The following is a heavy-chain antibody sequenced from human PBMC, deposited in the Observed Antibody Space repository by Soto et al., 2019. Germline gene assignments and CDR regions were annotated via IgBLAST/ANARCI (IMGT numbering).Heavy chain of an antibody. CDR2: IYTSGTT. J-gene: IGHJ5*01. CDR3: ARQRTYSSDWFDY. CDR1: GGSIGNYY. D-gene: IGHD6-19*01. V-gene: IGHV4-4*07. Sequence: QVLLQESGPGLVKPSETLSLTCTVSGGSIGNYYWTWIRQPAGKGLEWIGRIYTSGTTNYNPSLKSRVTILIDTSRNQFSLRLSSVTDADTALYYCARQRTYSSDWFDYWGQGILVTVSS.